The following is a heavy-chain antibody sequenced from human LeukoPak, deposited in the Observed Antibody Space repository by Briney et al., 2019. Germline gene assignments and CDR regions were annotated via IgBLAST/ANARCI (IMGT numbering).Heavy chain of an antibody. J-gene: IGHJ3*02. Sequence: PGGSLRLSCAASGFTFSSYAMSWVRQAPGKGLEWVSAISGSGGSTHYADSVKGRFTISRDNSKNTLYLQMNSLRTEDTALYYCARGSSGHQGAFDIWGQGTMVTVSS. V-gene: IGHV3-23*01. CDR3: ARGSSGHQGAFDI. D-gene: IGHD3-22*01. CDR2: ISGSGGST. CDR1: GFTFSSYA.